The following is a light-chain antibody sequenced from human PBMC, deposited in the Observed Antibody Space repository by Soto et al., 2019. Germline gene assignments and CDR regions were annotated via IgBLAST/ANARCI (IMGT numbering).Light chain of an antibody. CDR1: QSSSSY. CDR2: AAS. V-gene: IGKV1-39*01. Sequence: DIQMTQSPSSLSASVGDRVTITCRASQSSSSYLNWYQQKPGKAPKLLIYAASSLQSGVPLRFSGSGSGTDFTLTNSSLQPEDFATYYCQQSYSTPLYTFGQGTKLEIK. J-gene: IGKJ2*01. CDR3: QQSYSTPLYT.